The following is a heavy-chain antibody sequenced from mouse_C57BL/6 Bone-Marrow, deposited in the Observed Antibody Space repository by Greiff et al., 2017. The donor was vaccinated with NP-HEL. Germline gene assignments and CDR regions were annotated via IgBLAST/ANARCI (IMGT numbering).Heavy chain of an antibody. CDR1: GYTFTDYY. CDR2: IGPGSGST. J-gene: IGHJ2*01. CDR3: ARRGPHFDD. V-gene: IGHV1-77*01. Sequence: QVQLQQSGAELVKPGASVTISCTASGYTFTDYYINWVQQRPGQGLEWIGKIGPGSGSTYYNEKFKGKATLPADNSSSTAYMQLSSLTSKDAAVYVCARRGPHFDDWRQGTTLTVSS. D-gene: IGHD3-3*01.